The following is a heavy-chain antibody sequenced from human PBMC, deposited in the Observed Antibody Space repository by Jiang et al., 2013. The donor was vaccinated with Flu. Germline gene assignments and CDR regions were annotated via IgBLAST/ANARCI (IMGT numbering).Heavy chain of an antibody. Sequence: GPGLVKPSETLSLTCAVSGYSISSGYYWGWIRQPPGKGLEWIGSIYHSGSTYYNPSLKSRVTISVDTSKNQFSLKLSSVTAADTAVYYCARYGPQDPRAGFDPWGQGTLVTVSS. CDR3: ARYGPQDPRAGFDP. V-gene: IGHV4-38-2*01. D-gene: IGHD4-17*01. CDR2: IYHSGST. CDR1: GYSISSGYY. J-gene: IGHJ5*02.